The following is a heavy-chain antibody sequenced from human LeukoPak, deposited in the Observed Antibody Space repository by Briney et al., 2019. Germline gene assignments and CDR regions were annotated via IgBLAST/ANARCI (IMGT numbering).Heavy chain of an antibody. CDR3: ASRVCSSTSCYLPGGFDI. J-gene: IGHJ3*02. CDR2: INHSGSS. D-gene: IGHD2-2*01. Sequence: SETLSLTCAVYSGSFSGYFWSWIRQPPGKGLEWIGEINHSGSSNYNPSLKSRVTISVDTSKNQFSLKLSSVTAADTAVYYCASRVCSSTSCYLPGGFDIWGQGTMVTVSS. V-gene: IGHV4-34*01. CDR1: SGSFSGYF.